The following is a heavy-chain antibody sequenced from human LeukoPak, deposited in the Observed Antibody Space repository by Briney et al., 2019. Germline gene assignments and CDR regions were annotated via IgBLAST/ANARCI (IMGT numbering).Heavy chain of an antibody. CDR3: AREKGYCSSTSCMNFDY. Sequence: ASVKVSCKASGYTFTSYDINWVRQATGQGLEWMGWISAYNGNTNYAQKLQGRVTMTTDTSTSTAYMELRSLRSDDTAVYYCAREKGYCSSTSCMNFDYWGQGTLVTVSS. D-gene: IGHD2-2*01. J-gene: IGHJ4*02. V-gene: IGHV1-18*01. CDR1: GYTFTSYD. CDR2: ISAYNGNT.